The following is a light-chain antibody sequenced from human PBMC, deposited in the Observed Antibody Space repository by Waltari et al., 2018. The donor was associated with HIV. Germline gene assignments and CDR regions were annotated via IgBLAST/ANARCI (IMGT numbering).Light chain of an antibody. CDR1: TSNLGTHF. V-gene: IGLV1-51*01. CDR3: GTWDSSLNAVL. Sequence: QSVLTQPPSVSAAPGQTVTLSCSGRTSNLGTHFVSWFQQLPGIAPKILIYDNNKRPSGIPDRFSASKSGTSATLGITGLQTGDEADYYCGTWDSSLNAVLFGGGTKLTVL. J-gene: IGLJ2*01. CDR2: DNN.